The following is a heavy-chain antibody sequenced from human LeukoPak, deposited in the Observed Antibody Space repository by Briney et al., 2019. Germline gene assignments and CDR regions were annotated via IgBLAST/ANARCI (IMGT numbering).Heavy chain of an antibody. CDR1: GFTVSSYV. CDR2: ISGSGGST. D-gene: IGHD5-18*01. J-gene: IGHJ4*02. Sequence: GGSLCPSCAAAGFTVSSYVRSWVRQAGGEGMEWHTAISGSGGSTYYADSVKGRFTISRDTSKNTLYLQMNSLRAEDTAVYYCAKDSPVLYSYGLFDYWGQGTLVTVSS. V-gene: IGHV3-23*01. CDR3: AKDSPVLYSYGLFDY.